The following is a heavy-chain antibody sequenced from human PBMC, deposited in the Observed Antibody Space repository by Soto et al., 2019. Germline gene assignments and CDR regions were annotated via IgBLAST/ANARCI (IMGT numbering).Heavy chain of an antibody. CDR3: ARHIALATMSGFDY. D-gene: IGHD6-19*01. J-gene: IGHJ4*02. V-gene: IGHV4-4*02. Sequence: QVQLQESGPGLVKPSETLSLTCSVSGGSISSNWWIWVRQPPGNGREWIGELHHSGTTNYNPSLRSRVTISVDKSKNQLSLKLNSVTAADTAVYYCARHIALATMSGFDYWGQGTLVTVSS. CDR2: LHHSGTT. CDR1: GGSISSNW.